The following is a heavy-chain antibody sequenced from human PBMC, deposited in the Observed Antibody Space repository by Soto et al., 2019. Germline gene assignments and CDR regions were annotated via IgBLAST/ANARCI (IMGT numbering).Heavy chain of an antibody. CDR3: VKDWSGKNCPCMDV. D-gene: IGHD3-3*01. CDR1: GFTFSNHA. V-gene: IGHV3-23*01. Sequence: GGSLRLSCAASGFTFSNHAMTWVRQAPGKGLEWVSSISTNGGRTYYADSVKGRFTISRDNSKSTVDVQMNTLRAEDTAIYYCVKDWSGKNCPCMDVWGQGITVTVSS. CDR2: ISTNGGRT. J-gene: IGHJ6*02.